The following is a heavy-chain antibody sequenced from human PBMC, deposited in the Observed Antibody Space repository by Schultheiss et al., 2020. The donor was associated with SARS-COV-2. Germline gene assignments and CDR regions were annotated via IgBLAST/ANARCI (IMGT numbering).Heavy chain of an antibody. D-gene: IGHD6-13*01. J-gene: IGHJ6*02. CDR1: GYTFNSYD. CDR3: AKGPYSSSWYGYYYYYGMDV. CDR2: MNPNSGNT. Sequence: ASVKVSCKASGYTFNSYDINWVRQATGQGLEWMGWMNPNSGNTGYAQKFQGRVTMTRNTSISTAYMELNSLRAEDTAVYYCAKGPYSSSWYGYYYYYGMDVWGQGTTVTVSS. V-gene: IGHV1-8*01.